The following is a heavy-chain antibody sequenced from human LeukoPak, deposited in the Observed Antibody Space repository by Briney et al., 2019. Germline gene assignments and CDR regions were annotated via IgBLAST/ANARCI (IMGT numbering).Heavy chain of an antibody. CDR3: ATQVPWYLEF. CDR2: MYYGAET. V-gene: IGHV3-53*01. Sequence: GGSLRLSCAASGFTVSANYMNWVRQAPGKGLEWVSVMYYGAETYYADSVEGRFTISRDTSKNTLFLLMNNLRAEDTAVYYCATQVPWYLEFWGQGTLVTVSS. CDR1: GFTVSANY. J-gene: IGHJ4*02.